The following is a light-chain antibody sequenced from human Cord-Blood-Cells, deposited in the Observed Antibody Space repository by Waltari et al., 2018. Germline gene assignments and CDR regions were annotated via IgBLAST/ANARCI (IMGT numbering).Light chain of an antibody. Sequence: DIQMTQSPSSLSASVGHRVTITCRARQSISSELTWYQQKPGKAPKLLIYAASSLQSGVPSRFSGSGSGTDFTLTISSLQPEDFATYYFQQSYSTPWTFGQGTKVESK. CDR1: QSISSE. CDR2: AAS. J-gene: IGKJ1*01. CDR3: QQSYSTPWT. V-gene: IGKV1-39*01.